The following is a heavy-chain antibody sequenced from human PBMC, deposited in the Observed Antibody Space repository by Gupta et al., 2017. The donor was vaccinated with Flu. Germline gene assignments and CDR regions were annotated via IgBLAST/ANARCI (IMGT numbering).Heavy chain of an antibody. CDR2: IYTSGST. J-gene: IGHJ5*02. CDR3: ARDHCSSTSCTYEARKNWFDP. V-gene: IGHV4-61*02. Sequence: QVQLQESGPGLVKPSQTLSLTCTVSGGSISSGSYYWSWIRQPAGKGLEWIGRIYTSGSTNYNPSLKSRVTISVDTSKNQFSLKLSSVTAADTAVYYCARDHCSSTSCTYEARKNWFDPWGQGTLVTVSS. CDR1: GGSISSGSYY. D-gene: IGHD2-2*01.